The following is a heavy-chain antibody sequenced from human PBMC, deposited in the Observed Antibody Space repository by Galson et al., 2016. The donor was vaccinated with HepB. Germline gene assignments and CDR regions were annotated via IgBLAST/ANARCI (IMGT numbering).Heavy chain of an antibody. D-gene: IGHD3-10*01. CDR2: IYSGGSI. J-gene: IGHJ4*02. V-gene: IGHV3-66*01. Sequence: SLRLSCAASGFSVSSNYMSWVRQAPGKGLEWVSVIYSGGSIYYADSVKGRFTISRDNSKNTLYLQMNRLRAEDTAVYFCAREGWFGELPDYWGQGTLVTVSS. CDR3: AREGWFGELPDY. CDR1: GFSVSSNY.